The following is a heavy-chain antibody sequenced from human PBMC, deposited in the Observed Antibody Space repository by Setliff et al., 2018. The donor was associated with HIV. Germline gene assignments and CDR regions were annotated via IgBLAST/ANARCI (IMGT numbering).Heavy chain of an antibody. CDR1: GGSMSSYY. J-gene: IGHJ4*02. D-gene: IGHD3-10*01. Sequence: SETLSLTCTVSGGSMSSYYWSWIRQPPGKGLEWTGSIYYTGSTDYNPSLMSRVTISLDTTKNQFSLKLNSVIAADTAVYYCARNRVPSSLWGQGTLVTVSS. V-gene: IGHV4-59*01. CDR3: ARNRVPSSL. CDR2: IYYTGST.